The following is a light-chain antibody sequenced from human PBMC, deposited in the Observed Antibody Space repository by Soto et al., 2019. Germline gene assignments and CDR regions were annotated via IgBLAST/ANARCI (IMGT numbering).Light chain of an antibody. CDR3: QQYNSFS. J-gene: IGKJ3*01. V-gene: IGKV1-5*01. CDR1: QSISSW. CDR2: DAS. Sequence: DIQMTQSPSTLSASVGDRVTITCRASQSISSWLAWYQQKPGKAPKLLIYDASSLESGVPSWFSGSGSGTEFTLTISSLQPDDFATYYCQQYNSFSFGPGTKVDIK.